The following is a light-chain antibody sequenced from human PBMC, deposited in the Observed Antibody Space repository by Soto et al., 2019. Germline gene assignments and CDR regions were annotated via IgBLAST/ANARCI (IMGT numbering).Light chain of an antibody. CDR3: QQYNNWPPIT. Sequence: EMVLTQSPGTLSLSPVERATLSCMASQSVGSSYLAWYLQKPGQAPRLLIYESSNRATGIAARFSGSGSGTDFTLTISSLEPEDFAVYYCQQYNNWPPITFGPGTKVDIK. CDR2: ESS. J-gene: IGKJ3*01. V-gene: IGKV3-11*01. CDR1: QSVGSSY.